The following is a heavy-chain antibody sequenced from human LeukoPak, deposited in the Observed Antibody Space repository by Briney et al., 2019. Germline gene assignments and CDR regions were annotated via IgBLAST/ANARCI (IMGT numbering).Heavy chain of an antibody. J-gene: IGHJ6*04. CDR2: INPNSGGI. V-gene: IGHV1-2*02. Sequence: GASVKVSCKASGYTFTGYYMHWVRQAPGQGLEWMGWINPNSGGINYAKKFQGRVTMTRDTSISTAYMELSRLRSDDTVVYYCATHLLEYSSSMDVWGKGTTVTVSS. D-gene: IGHD6-6*01. CDR1: GYTFTGYY. CDR3: ATHLLEYSSSMDV.